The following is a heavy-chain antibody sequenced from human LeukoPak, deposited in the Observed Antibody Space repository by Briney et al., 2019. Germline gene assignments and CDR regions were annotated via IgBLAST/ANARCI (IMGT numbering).Heavy chain of an antibody. CDR3: AREYPHDVRDH. Sequence: GRTLRLPCAASVHTFSLYCMHWVSEAPARGLECVVNINKDGSKKYYEKYVKRRFTISRNNAKNSLSLQMNSLRAEDTAVYYCAREYPHDVRDHWGQGRRVTVSS. V-gene: IGHV3-7*01. CDR1: VHTFSLYC. D-gene: IGHD2-2*02. CDR2: INKDGSKK. J-gene: IGHJ4*02.